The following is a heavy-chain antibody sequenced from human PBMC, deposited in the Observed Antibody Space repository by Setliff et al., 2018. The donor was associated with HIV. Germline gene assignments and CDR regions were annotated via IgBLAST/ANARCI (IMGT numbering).Heavy chain of an antibody. Sequence: GGSLRLSCAGSGFTFSNAWMSWVRQAPGKGLEWVGRMKTKTDGGTTDYAAPVKGRFTISRDDSTKTLHLQMNSLKTEDTAVYYCTTGFSYYDVSSGNSKPHYFDYWGQGALVTVSS. CDR2: MKTKTDGGTT. J-gene: IGHJ4*02. D-gene: IGHD3-3*01. V-gene: IGHV3-15*01. CDR3: TTGFSYYDVSSGNSKPHYFDY. CDR1: GFTFSNAW.